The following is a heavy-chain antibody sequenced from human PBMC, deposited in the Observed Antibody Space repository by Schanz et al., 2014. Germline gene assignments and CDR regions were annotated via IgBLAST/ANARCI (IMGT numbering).Heavy chain of an antibody. V-gene: IGHV3-33*08. CDR1: GFTVSNSY. CDR3: VRDLGGDQTDY. Sequence: VQLVDSGGGLVQPGGSLRLSCAASGFTVSNSYIHWVRQAPGKGPEWVALVWSDGNTKYYVDSVKGRFTISRDNSKNTLYLQVNSLRAEDTAVYYCVRDLGGDQTDYWGQGTLVTVSS. CDR2: VWSDGNTK. D-gene: IGHD4-17*01. J-gene: IGHJ4*02.